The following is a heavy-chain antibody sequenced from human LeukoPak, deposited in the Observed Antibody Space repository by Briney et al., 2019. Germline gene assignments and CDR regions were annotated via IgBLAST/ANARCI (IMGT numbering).Heavy chain of an antibody. CDR1: GGSFSGYY. D-gene: IGHD6-13*01. CDR2: INHSGST. Sequence: SETLSLTCAVYGGSFSGYYWSWIRQPPGKGLEWIGEINHSGSTNYNPSLKSRVTISVDTSKNQFSLKLSSVTAADTAVYYCATDANEGIAHWGQGTLVTVSS. J-gene: IGHJ4*02. CDR3: ATDANEGIAH. V-gene: IGHV4-34*01.